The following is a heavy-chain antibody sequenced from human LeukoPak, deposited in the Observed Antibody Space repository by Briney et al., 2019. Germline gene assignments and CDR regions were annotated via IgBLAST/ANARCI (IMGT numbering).Heavy chain of an antibody. CDR3: ARGRDRTTAGAFDI. J-gene: IGHJ3*02. CDR1: GFTFRSYG. CDR2: ISYDGSNK. D-gene: IGHD6-19*01. Sequence: GGSLRLSCAASGFTFRSYGMHWVRQAPGKGLEWVAVISYDGSNKYYADSVKGRFTISRDNAKNSLYLQMNSLRAEDTAVYYCARGRDRTTAGAFDIWGQGTMVTVSS. V-gene: IGHV3-30*03.